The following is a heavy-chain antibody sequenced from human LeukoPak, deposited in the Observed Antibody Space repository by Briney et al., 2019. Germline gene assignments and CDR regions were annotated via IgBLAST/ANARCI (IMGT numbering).Heavy chain of an antibody. CDR3: ARALPIRGVAITAY. V-gene: IGHV1-46*01. Sequence: ASEKVSCKASGYSFSRYYMVWVRQAPGQGLEWMGIINASSGSTSYAQKFQGRVTMTRDMSTSTVYMELSSLRSEETAVYYCARALPIRGVAITAYWGQGALVTVSS. D-gene: IGHD3-3*01. CDR2: INASSGST. J-gene: IGHJ4*02. CDR1: GYSFSRYY.